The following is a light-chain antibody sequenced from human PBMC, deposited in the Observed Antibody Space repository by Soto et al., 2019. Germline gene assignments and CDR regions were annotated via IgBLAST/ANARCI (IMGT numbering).Light chain of an antibody. Sequence: QSVLTQPPSVSGAPGQRVTISCTGSSSNGAGYDVHWYQQLPGTAPKLLIYGNSNRPSGVPDRFSGSKSGTSASLAITGLQAEDEADYYCHSYDSSLSADVFGTGTKLTVL. CDR1: SSNGAGYD. CDR2: GNS. V-gene: IGLV1-40*01. J-gene: IGLJ1*01. CDR3: HSYDSSLSADV.